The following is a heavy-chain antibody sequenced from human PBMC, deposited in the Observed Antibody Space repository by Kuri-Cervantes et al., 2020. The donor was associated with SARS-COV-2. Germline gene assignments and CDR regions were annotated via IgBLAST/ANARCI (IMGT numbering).Heavy chain of an antibody. Sequence: SETLSLTCTVSGGSISSGDYYWSWIRQPPGKGLEWIGYIYYSGSTYYNPPLKSRVTISVDTSKNQFSLKLSSVTAADTAVYYCARTLTRFLEWFLFDYWGQGTLVTVSS. V-gene: IGHV4-30-4*08. CDR1: GGSISSGDYY. CDR3: ARTLTRFLEWFLFDY. J-gene: IGHJ4*02. D-gene: IGHD3-3*01. CDR2: IYYSGST.